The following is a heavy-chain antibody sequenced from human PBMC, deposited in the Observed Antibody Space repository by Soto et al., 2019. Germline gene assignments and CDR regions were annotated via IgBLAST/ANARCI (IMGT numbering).Heavy chain of an antibody. Sequence: QVQLVQSGAEVKKPGSSVKVSCKASGGTFSSYTISWVRQAPGQGLEWMGRIIPILGIANYAQKFQGRVTITADKSTSTAYMELSSLRSEDTAVYYCARDLGVGYNWFDPWGQGTLVTVSS. CDR3: ARDLGVGYNWFDP. V-gene: IGHV1-69*08. CDR1: GGTFSSYT. CDR2: IIPILGIA. D-gene: IGHD3-3*01. J-gene: IGHJ5*02.